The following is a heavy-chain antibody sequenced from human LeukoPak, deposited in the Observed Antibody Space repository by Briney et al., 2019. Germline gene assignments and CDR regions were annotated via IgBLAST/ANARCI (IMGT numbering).Heavy chain of an antibody. CDR3: ARDGCYDSSGYYYPIQH. CDR1: GYTFTSYG. J-gene: IGHJ1*01. CDR2: ISAYNGNT. V-gene: IGHV1-18*01. Sequence: ASVKVSCKASGYTFTSYGISWVRQAPGQGLEWMGWISAYNGNTNYAQKLQGRVTMTTDTSTSTAYMELRSLRSDDTAVYYCARDGCYDSSGYYYPIQHWGQGTLVTVPS. D-gene: IGHD3-22*01.